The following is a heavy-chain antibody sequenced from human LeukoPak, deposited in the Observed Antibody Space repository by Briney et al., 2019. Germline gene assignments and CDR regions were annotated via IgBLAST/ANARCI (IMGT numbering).Heavy chain of an antibody. CDR2: IVVGSGNT. Sequence: SVKVSCKASGFTFTSSAMQWVRQARGQRLEWIGWIVVGSGNTNYAQKLQGRVTMTTDTSTSTAYMELSSLRSEDTAVYYCARGLAYCGGDCYDYWGQGTLVTVSS. CDR1: GFTFTSSA. D-gene: IGHD2-21*02. V-gene: IGHV1-58*02. J-gene: IGHJ4*02. CDR3: ARGLAYCGGDCYDY.